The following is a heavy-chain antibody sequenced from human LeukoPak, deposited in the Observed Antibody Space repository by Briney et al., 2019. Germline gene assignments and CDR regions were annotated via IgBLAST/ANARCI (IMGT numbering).Heavy chain of an antibody. Sequence: GESLKIYCMGSGYTFTNYWIAWVRQMPGKGLEWMGIIYPGDSNTRYSPSFQGQVTISADKSINTAYLQWRSLAASDAAVYYCARRANSYDYFPDYWGQGTLVTVSS. CDR3: ARRANSYDYFPDY. J-gene: IGHJ4*02. CDR1: GYTFTNYW. V-gene: IGHV5-51*01. CDR2: IYPGDSNT. D-gene: IGHD3-16*01.